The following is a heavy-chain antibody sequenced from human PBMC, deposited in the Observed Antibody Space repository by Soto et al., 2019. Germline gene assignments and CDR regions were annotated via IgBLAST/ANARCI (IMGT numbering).Heavy chain of an antibody. Sequence: ASVKVSCKASGYTFSSYPMHWVRQAPGQRLEWMGWINAGTGNTKYSQKLQGRVTITRDTSASTAYMELSSLRTEDTAVYYCARTYYYDSSGYYNWFDPWGQGTLVTVS. CDR2: INAGTGNT. J-gene: IGHJ5*02. V-gene: IGHV1-3*01. D-gene: IGHD3-22*01. CDR3: ARTYYYDSSGYYNWFDP. CDR1: GYTFSSYP.